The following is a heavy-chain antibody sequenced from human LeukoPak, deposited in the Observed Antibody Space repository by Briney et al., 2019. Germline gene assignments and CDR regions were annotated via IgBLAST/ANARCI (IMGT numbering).Heavy chain of an antibody. J-gene: IGHJ5*02. D-gene: IGHD3-16*01. CDR1: GYTLTELS. V-gene: IGHV1-24*01. Sequence: ASVKVSCKVSGYTLTELSMHWVRQAPGKGLEWMGGFDPEDGETIYAQKFQGRVTMTEDTSTDTAYMELSSLRSEDTAVYYCATSVGWGSRGYNWFDPWGQGTLVTVSS. CDR2: FDPEDGET. CDR3: ATSVGWGSRGYNWFDP.